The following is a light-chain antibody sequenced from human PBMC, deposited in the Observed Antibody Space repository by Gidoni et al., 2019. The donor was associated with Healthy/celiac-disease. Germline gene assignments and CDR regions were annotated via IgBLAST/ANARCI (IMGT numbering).Light chain of an antibody. CDR3: QQSYSTPRT. CDR1: QSISSF. CDR2: AAS. J-gene: IGKJ1*01. Sequence: DFQMTQSPSSLSASVGDRVTITCRASQSISSFLNWYQQKPGKAPKLLIYAASSLQSGVPSRFSGSGSGTDFTLTISSLQPEDFATYYCQQSYSTPRTFXQXTKVEIK. V-gene: IGKV1-39*01.